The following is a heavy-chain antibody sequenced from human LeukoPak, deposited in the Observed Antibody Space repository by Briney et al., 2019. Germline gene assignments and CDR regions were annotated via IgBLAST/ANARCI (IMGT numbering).Heavy chain of an antibody. CDR3: ARSLRGYSYGYGLIDY. J-gene: IGHJ4*02. D-gene: IGHD5-18*01. CDR1: GDSISSYF. CDR2: VCYNGTT. V-gene: IGHV4-59*08. Sequence: SETLSLTCSVSGDSISSYFWAWIRQPPGKGLEWIGYVCYNGTTNYNPSLRNRVAISIDTSKNQFSLKLSSVTAADTAVYYCARSLRGYSYGYGLIDYWGQGTLVTVSS.